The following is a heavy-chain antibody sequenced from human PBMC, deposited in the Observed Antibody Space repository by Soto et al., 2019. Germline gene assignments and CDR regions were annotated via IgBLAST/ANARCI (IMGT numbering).Heavy chain of an antibody. D-gene: IGHD3-9*01. CDR1: GFTFDDYA. Sequence: PGGSLRLSCAASGFTFDDYAMHWVRQAPGKGLEWVSGISWNSGSIGYADSVKGRFTISRDNAKNSLYLQMNSLRAEDTALYYCAKDISHYDILTGMDDWGQGTLVTVSS. CDR3: AKDISHYDILTGMDD. V-gene: IGHV3-9*01. J-gene: IGHJ4*02. CDR2: ISWNSGSI.